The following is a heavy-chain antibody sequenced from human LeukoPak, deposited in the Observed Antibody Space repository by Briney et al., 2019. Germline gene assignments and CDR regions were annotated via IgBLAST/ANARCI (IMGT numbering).Heavy chain of an antibody. Sequence: SETLSLTCTVSGGSTSSYYWSWIRQPPGEGLECIGYISNGESTKYNPSVKSRVTISVDTSKNQLYLKLRSVTAADTAVYHCVRLQPNTVEWAFDIWGQGTMVSVSS. CDR2: ISNGEST. CDR3: VRLQPNTVEWAFDI. J-gene: IGHJ3*02. D-gene: IGHD1-1*01. V-gene: IGHV4-59*01. CDR1: GGSTSSYY.